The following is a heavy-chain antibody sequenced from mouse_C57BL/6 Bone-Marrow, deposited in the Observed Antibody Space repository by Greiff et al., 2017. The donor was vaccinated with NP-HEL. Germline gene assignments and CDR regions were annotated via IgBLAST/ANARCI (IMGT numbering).Heavy chain of an antibody. D-gene: IGHD2-3*01. CDR1: GFSFNTYA. J-gene: IGHJ2*01. CDR2: IRSKSNNYAT. CDR3: VRQGYDGYYLDY. V-gene: IGHV10-1*01. Sequence: EVQLQESGGGLVQPKGSLTLTCAASGFSFNTYAMNWVRQAPGKGLEWVARIRSKSNNYATYYADLLKGRCTISRDDSESMLYLQMNNLKTEDTAMYYCVRQGYDGYYLDYWGQGTTLTVSS.